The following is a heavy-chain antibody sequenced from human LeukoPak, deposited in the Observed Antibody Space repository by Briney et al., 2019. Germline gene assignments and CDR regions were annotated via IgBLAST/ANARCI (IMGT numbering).Heavy chain of an antibody. J-gene: IGHJ4*02. CDR2: ISYDGSNK. Sequence: GGSLRLSCAASGFTFSSYAMHWVRQAPGKGLEWVAVISYDGSNKYYADSVKGRLTISRDNSKNTLYLQMNSLRAEDTAVYYCARDYDFWSGYFDYWGQGTLVTVSS. D-gene: IGHD3-3*01. CDR3: ARDYDFWSGYFDY. V-gene: IGHV3-30-3*01. CDR1: GFTFSSYA.